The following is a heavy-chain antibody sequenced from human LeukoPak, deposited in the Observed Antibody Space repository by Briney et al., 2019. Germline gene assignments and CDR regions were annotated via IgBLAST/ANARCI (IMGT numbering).Heavy chain of an antibody. D-gene: IGHD3-3*01. Sequence: SETLSLTCTVSGGSISSYYWSWIRQPPGKGLEWIGYIYYSGSTNYNPSLKSRVTISVDTSKNQFSLKLSSVTAADTAVYYCAREDPTRRFLFDYWGQGTLVTVSS. CDR2: IYYSGST. CDR3: AREDPTRRFLFDY. J-gene: IGHJ4*02. V-gene: IGHV4-59*01. CDR1: GGSISSYY.